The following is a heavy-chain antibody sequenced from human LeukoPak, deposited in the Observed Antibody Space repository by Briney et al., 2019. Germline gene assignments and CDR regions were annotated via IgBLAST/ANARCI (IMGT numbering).Heavy chain of an antibody. CDR2: ISGSGGST. Sequence: GGSLRLSCAASGFTFSSYAMSWVRQAPGKGLEWVSAISGSGGSTYYADSVKGRFTISRDNSKNTLYLQMNSLRAEDTAVYYRAKSRSSGLDASDIWGQGTMVTVSS. J-gene: IGHJ3*02. CDR1: GFTFSSYA. D-gene: IGHD3-22*01. V-gene: IGHV3-23*01. CDR3: AKSRSSGLDASDI.